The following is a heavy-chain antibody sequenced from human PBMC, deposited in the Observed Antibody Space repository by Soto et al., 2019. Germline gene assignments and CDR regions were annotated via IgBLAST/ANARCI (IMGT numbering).Heavy chain of an antibody. D-gene: IGHD3-3*01. CDR1: GFTFSSYS. J-gene: IGHJ6*02. CDR3: ARDGLNWSGYDELPYGMDV. CDR2: ISSNSSYI. Sequence: GGSLRLSCAASGFTFSSYSMNWVRQAPGKGLEWVSSISSNSSYIYYADSVKGRFTISRDNAKNSLYLQMNSLRAEDTAVYYCARDGLNWSGYDELPYGMDVWGQGTTVTVSS. V-gene: IGHV3-21*01.